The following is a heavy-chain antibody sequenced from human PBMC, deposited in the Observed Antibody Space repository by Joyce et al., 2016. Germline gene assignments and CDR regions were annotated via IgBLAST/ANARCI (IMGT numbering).Heavy chain of an antibody. V-gene: IGHV2-5*02. Sequence: QITLKESGPTLVKPTQTVTLTCTFSGFSLTTNGMTLGWIRQPTGKALEWLALIFWDVDRRYTSSQKNRLTIPTDSSKNQVLLTLTNMDPIDTATYFCARRLNMRDGFDSWGQGILVTVSS. CDR2: IFWDVDR. D-gene: IGHD3-22*01. CDR3: ARRLNMRDGFDS. J-gene: IGHJ4*02. CDR1: GFSLTTNGMT.